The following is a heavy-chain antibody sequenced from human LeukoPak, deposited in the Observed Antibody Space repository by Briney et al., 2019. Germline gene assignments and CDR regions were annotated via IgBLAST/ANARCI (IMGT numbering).Heavy chain of an antibody. D-gene: IGHD2-2*01. CDR3: ARMPASEYYYYGMDV. CDR1: GYTFTSYY. Sequence: ASVKVSCKASGYTFTSYYMHWVRQAPGQGLEWMGIINPSGGSTSYAQKFQGRVTMTRDTSTSTVYMELSSLRSEDTAVYCCARMPASEYYYYGMDVWGQGTTVTVSS. CDR2: INPSGGST. V-gene: IGHV1-46*01. J-gene: IGHJ6*02.